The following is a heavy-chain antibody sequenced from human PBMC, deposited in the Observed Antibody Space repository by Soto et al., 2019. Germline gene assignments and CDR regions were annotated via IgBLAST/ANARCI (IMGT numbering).Heavy chain of an antibody. CDR3: AQGVRGVIIYFDY. J-gene: IGHJ4*02. CDR1: GGTFSSYA. CDR2: IIPIFGTA. V-gene: IGHV1-69*13. Sequence: ASVKVSCKASGGTFSSYAISWVRQAPGQGLEWMGGIIPIFGTANYAQKLQGRVTITADESTSTAYMELSSLRSEDTAVYYCAQGVRGVIIYFDYWGQGTLVTVSS. D-gene: IGHD3-10*01.